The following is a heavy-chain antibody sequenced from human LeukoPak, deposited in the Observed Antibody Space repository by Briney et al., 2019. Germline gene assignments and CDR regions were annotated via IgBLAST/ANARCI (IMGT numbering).Heavy chain of an antibody. V-gene: IGHV3-21*01. CDR1: GFTFSSYG. J-gene: IGHJ4*02. CDR2: ISSSSPYI. CDR3: ARLYSRVGPFDY. Sequence: PGXSLRXXCAASGFTFSSYGMSWVRQAPGKGLEWVASISSSSPYIYYTDSVKGRFTISRDNAKNSLYLQMNSLRAEDTAGYYCARLYSRVGPFDYWGQGTLVTVSS. D-gene: IGHD5-18*01.